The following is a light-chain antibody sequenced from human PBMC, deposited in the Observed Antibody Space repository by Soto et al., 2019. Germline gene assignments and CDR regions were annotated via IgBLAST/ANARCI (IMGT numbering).Light chain of an antibody. V-gene: IGLV2-14*03. CDR1: SADVGGYNF. CDR2: DVS. J-gene: IGLJ2*01. Sequence: QSALTQPASVSGSPGQSITISCTGTSADVGGYNFVSWYQHHPGKAPKLMIYDVSNRPSGVSNRFSGSKSGNTASLTISGLQAEDEGDYYCSSYTSSRTHVVFGGGTQLTVL. CDR3: SSYTSSRTHVV.